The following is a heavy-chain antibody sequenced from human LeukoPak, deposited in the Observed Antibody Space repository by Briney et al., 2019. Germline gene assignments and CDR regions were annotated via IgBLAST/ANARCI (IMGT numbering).Heavy chain of an antibody. Sequence: SETLSLTCTVSGGSLSSGDYYWSWIRQPPGTGLEWIGYIYYSGSTYYNPSLKSRVTISVDTSKNQFSLKLSFVTAADTAVYYCARVVLGPGEDYYYMDVWGKGTTVTVSS. CDR2: IYYSGST. CDR3: ARVVLGPGEDYYYMDV. J-gene: IGHJ6*03. V-gene: IGHV4-30-4*08. D-gene: IGHD3-16*01. CDR1: GGSLSSGDYY.